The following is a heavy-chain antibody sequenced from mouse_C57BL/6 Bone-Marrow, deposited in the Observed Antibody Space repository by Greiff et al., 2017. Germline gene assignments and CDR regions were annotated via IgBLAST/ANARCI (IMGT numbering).Heavy chain of an antibody. CDR3: TTAQATWDY. CDR2: IDPENGDT. CDR1: GFNIKDDY. Sequence: EVQRVESGAELVRPGASVKLSCTASGFNIKDDYMHWVKRRPEQGLEWIGWIDPENGDTEYASKFQGKATITADTSSNTAYLQLSSLTSEDTAVYYCTTAQATWDYWGQGTTLTVSS. D-gene: IGHD3-2*02. J-gene: IGHJ2*01. V-gene: IGHV14-4*01.